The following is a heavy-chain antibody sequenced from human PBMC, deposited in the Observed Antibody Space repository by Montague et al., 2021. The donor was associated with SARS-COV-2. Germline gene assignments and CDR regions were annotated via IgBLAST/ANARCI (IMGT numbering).Heavy chain of an antibody. CDR1: GGSFGGYY. J-gene: IGHJ4*02. CDR3: VVVPLGPRGRGFDY. CDR2: INHSGST. Sequence: SETLSLTCAVYGGSFGGYYWNWIRQPPGKGLEWIGEINHSGSTNYNPSLKSRVTISVDTSKNQFSLKLSSVTAADTVVYYCVVVPLGPRGRGFDYWGQGTLVTVSS. D-gene: IGHD2-15*01. V-gene: IGHV4-34*01.